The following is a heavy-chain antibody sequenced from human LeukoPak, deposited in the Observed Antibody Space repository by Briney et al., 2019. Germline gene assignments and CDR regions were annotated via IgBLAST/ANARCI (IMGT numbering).Heavy chain of an antibody. V-gene: IGHV4-4*07. CDR1: GGSISSYY. Sequence: PSETLSLTCTVSGGSISSYYWSWIRQPAGKGLEWIGRMCTSGSTIYNPPLKSRVTMSVDTSKHQFPLKLSSVPAADTAVYYCAREGASAYCGGDCYYYYYYYYMDVWGKGTTVTVSS. CDR3: AREGASAYCGGDCYYYYYYYYMDV. D-gene: IGHD2-21*02. CDR2: MCTSGST. J-gene: IGHJ6*03.